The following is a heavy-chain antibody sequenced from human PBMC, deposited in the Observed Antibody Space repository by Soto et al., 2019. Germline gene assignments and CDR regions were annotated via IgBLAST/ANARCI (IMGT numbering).Heavy chain of an antibody. CDR3: ATGRFTDY. CDR2: IYYSGST. V-gene: IGHV4-59*01. Sequence: SETLSLTCTVSGGSISSYYWSWIRQPPGEGLEWIGYIYYSGSTNYSPSLKSRVTISVDTSKNQFSLKMSSVTAADTAMYFCATGRFTDYWGQGTLVTVSS. J-gene: IGHJ4*02. CDR1: GGSISSYY.